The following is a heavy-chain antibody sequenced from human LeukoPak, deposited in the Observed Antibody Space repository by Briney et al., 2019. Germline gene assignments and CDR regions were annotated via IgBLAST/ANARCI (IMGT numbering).Heavy chain of an antibody. Sequence: PSETLSLTCTVSGGSISRSRYYWGWIRQPPGKGLEWIGSIYYSGSTYYNPSLKSRVTTSVDTSKNQFSLKLSSVTAADTAVYYCARESYGSRSYDYYYYNMDVWGKGTTVTVSS. J-gene: IGHJ6*03. D-gene: IGHD3-10*01. CDR1: GGSISRSRYY. CDR2: IYYSGST. CDR3: ARESYGSRSYDYYYYNMDV. V-gene: IGHV4-39*07.